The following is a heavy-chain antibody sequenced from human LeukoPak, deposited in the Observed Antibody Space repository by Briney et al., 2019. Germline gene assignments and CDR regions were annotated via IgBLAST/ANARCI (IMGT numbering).Heavy chain of an antibody. D-gene: IGHD5-24*01. J-gene: IGHJ4*02. CDR2: IWSDGSYK. CDR1: GFTFSSYG. CDR3: ARGFSLQLFDY. Sequence: PGGSLRLSCAASGFTFSSYGFHWVRQAPGKGLEWVAVIWSDGSYKYYADSVKGRFTISRDDSKNTLYLQMNSLRAEDTAVYYCARGFSLQLFDYWGRGTLVTVFS. V-gene: IGHV3-33*01.